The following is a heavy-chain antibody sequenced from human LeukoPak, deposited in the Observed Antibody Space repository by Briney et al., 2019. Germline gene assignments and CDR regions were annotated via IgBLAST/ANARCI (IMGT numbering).Heavy chain of an antibody. V-gene: IGHV3-30*14. Sequence: GGSLRLSCAASGFTFSSYAMHWVRQAPGKGLEWVAVISYDGSNKYYADSVKGRFTISRDNSKNTLYLQMNSLRAEDTAVYYCARDLSGSYYPPGGWGQGTLVTVSS. D-gene: IGHD1-26*01. CDR2: ISYDGSNK. J-gene: IGHJ4*02. CDR1: GFTFSSYA. CDR3: ARDLSGSYYPPGG.